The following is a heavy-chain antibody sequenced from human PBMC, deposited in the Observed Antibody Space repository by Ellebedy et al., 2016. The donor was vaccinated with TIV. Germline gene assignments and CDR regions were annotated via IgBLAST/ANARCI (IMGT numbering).Heavy chain of an antibody. CDR3: ARSDIVVAAAQIGEYYFDY. J-gene: IGHJ4*02. CDR2: IHVGNGNT. CDR1: GYTFTSYA. D-gene: IGHD2-2*01. V-gene: IGHV1-3*01. Sequence: AASVKVSCKASGYTFTSYAMHWVRQAPGQRLAWMGCIHVGNGNTTDSQKFQGRVTITRDTSASTAYMELSSLRSEDTAVYYCARSDIVVAAAQIGEYYFDYWGQGTLVTVSS.